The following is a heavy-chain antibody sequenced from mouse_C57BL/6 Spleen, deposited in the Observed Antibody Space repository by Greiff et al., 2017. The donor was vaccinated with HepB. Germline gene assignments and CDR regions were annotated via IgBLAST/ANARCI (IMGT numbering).Heavy chain of an antibody. CDR1: GFSLTSYG. J-gene: IGHJ2*01. V-gene: IGHV2-5*01. CDR2: IWSSGST. CDR3: AGYDSFDY. D-gene: IGHD2-2*01. Sequence: QVQLKESGPGLVQPSQSLSITCTVSGFSLTSYGVHWVRQSPGKGLAWLGVIWSSGSTDYNAAFMSRLSLTKDNSKSQVFFKMNSLQADDTAIYYCAGYDSFDYWGQGTTLTVSS.